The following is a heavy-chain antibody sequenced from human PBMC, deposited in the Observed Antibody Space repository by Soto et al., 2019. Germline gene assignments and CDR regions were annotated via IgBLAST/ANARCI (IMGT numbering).Heavy chain of an antibody. CDR3: ARRINPSGYSSSWYSGQNWFDP. CDR2: IDPSDSYT. D-gene: IGHD6-13*01. V-gene: IGHV5-10-1*01. CDR1: GYSFTSYW. Sequence: PGESLKISCKGSGYSFTSYWISWVRQMPGKGLEWMGRIDPSDSYTNYSPSFQGHVTISADKSISTAYLQWSSLKASDTAMYYCARRINPSGYSSSWYSGQNWFDPWGQGTLVTVSS. J-gene: IGHJ5*02.